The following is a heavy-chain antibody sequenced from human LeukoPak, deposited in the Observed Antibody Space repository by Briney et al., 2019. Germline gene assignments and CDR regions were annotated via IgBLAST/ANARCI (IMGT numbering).Heavy chain of an antibody. CDR1: GGSISSYY. J-gene: IGHJ3*02. D-gene: IGHD3-22*01. CDR2: IYTSGST. CDR3: ARDGYYDSSSGAFDI. V-gene: IGHV4-4*07. Sequence: SETLSLTCTVSGGSISSYYWIWIRQPAGKGLEWIGRIYTSGSTNYNPSVKSRVTMSVDTSKNQFSLKLSSVTAADTAVYYCARDGYYDSSSGAFDIWGQGTMVTVSS.